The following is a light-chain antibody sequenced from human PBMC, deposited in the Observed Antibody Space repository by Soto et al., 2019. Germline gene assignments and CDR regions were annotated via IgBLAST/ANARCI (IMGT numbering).Light chain of an antibody. V-gene: IGLV1-40*01. J-gene: IGLJ2*01. CDR1: SYNIGAGYD. Sequence: QSVLTQPPSVSGAPGQRVTISCTGSSYNIGAGYDVHWYQQLPGTAPKLLIYGNSNRPSGVPDRFSGSKSGTSASLAITGLQAEDEADYYCQSYDSSLSGVVFGGGTKLNVL. CDR2: GNS. CDR3: QSYDSSLSGVV.